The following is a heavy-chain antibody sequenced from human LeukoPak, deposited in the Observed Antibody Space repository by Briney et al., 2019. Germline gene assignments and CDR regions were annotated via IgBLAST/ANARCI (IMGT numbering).Heavy chain of an antibody. Sequence: GGSLRLSCAASGFTFDNYGMSWVRQAPGKGLEWVSSISGSGGSTYYADSVKGRFTISRDNSKNTLYLQLNSLRAEDTAMYCCVRDRGYCSGGTCYALWDYWGQGTLVTVSS. CDR3: VRDRGYCSGGTCYALWDY. CDR2: ISGSGGST. CDR1: GFTFDNYG. V-gene: IGHV3-23*01. J-gene: IGHJ4*02. D-gene: IGHD2-15*01.